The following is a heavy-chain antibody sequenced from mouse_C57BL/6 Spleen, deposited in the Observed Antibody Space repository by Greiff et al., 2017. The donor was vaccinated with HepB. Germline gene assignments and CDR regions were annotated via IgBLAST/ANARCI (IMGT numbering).Heavy chain of an antibody. Sequence: VQLQQSGPELVKPGASVKISCKASGYAFSSSWMNWVKQRPGKGLEWIGRIYPGDGDTNYNGKFKGKATLTAEKSSSTAYMQLSSLTSEDSAVYFCARRTTVVATRGFDYWGQGTTLTVSS. CDR1: GYAFSSSW. D-gene: IGHD1-1*01. V-gene: IGHV1-82*01. J-gene: IGHJ2*01. CDR2: IYPGDGDT. CDR3: ARRTTVVATRGFDY.